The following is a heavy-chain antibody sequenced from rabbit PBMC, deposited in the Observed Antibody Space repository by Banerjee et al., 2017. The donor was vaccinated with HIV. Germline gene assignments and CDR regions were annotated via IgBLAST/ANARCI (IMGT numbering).Heavy chain of an antibody. D-gene: IGHD4-1*01. J-gene: IGHJ4*01. CDR3: ARGDYSSAWGLNL. Sequence: QQQVEESGGGLVKPEGSLTLTCKASRFDFSTYYAMCWVRQAPGKGLEWIACIGAGSDDNTYYASWAKGRFTISKTSSTTVTLQMTSLTAADTATYFCARGDYSSAWGLNLWGPGTLVTVS. V-gene: IGHV1S45*01. CDR2: IGAGSDDNT. CDR1: RFDFSTYYA.